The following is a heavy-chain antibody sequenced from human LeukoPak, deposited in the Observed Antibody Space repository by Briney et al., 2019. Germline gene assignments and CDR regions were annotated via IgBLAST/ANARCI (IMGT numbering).Heavy chain of an antibody. CDR3: ARPGSSSYPYYFDY. J-gene: IGHJ4*02. Sequence: KVSCKASGYTFTSYDINWVRQATGHGLEWMGIIYPGDSDTRYSPSFQGQVTISADKSISTAYLQWSSLKASDTAMYYCARPGSSSYPYYFDYWGQGTLVTVSS. CDR1: GYTFTSYD. V-gene: IGHV5-51*01. CDR2: IYPGDSDT. D-gene: IGHD6-6*01.